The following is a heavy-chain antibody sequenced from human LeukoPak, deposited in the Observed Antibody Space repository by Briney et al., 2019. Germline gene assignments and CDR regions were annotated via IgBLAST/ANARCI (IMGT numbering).Heavy chain of an antibody. V-gene: IGHV4-30-4*01. J-gene: IGHJ3*02. CDR2: IYYSGST. CDR3: ARLTKEEAGTSAKHAFGI. CDR1: GGSISSGDYY. D-gene: IGHD6-13*01. Sequence: SETLSLTCTVSGGSISSGDYYWSWIRQPPGKGLEWIGYIYYSGSTYYNPSLKSRVTISVDTSKNQFSLKLSSVTAADTAVYYCARLTKEEAGTSAKHAFGIWGQGTMVTVSS.